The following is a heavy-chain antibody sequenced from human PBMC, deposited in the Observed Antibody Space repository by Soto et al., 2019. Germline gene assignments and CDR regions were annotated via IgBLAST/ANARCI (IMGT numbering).Heavy chain of an antibody. D-gene: IGHD2-15*01. CDR2: FDPEDGET. J-gene: IGHJ3*02. CDR3: AGIGRYCSGGSCYGGYAFDI. Sequence: ASVKVSCKGSGYTLTELSMHWVRQAPGKGLEWMGGFDPEDGETIYAQKFQGRVTMTEDTSTDTAYMELSSLRSEDTAVYYCAGIGRYCSGGSCYGGYAFDIWGQGTMVTVSS. V-gene: IGHV1-24*01. CDR1: GYTLTELS.